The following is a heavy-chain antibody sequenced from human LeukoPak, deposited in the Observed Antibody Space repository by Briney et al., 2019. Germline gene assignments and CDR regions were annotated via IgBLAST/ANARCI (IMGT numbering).Heavy chain of an antibody. CDR3: AKSDYYYGSGSYYKTPFDY. CDR1: GFTFSSYA. J-gene: IGHJ4*02. D-gene: IGHD3-10*01. Sequence: GGSLRLSCAASGFTFSSYAMSWVRQAPGKGLEWVSTISSSGGSTYYADSVKGRFTISRDNSKNTLYLQMNSLRAEDTAVYYCAKSDYYYGSGSYYKTPFDYWGQATLVTVSS. V-gene: IGHV3-23*01. CDR2: ISSSGGST.